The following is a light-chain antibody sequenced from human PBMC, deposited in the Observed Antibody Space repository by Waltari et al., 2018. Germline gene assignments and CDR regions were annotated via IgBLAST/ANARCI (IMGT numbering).Light chain of an antibody. CDR1: QSISSC. Sequence: DIQMTQSPSTLSASVGDRVTITCRASQSISSCMAWYQQKPGKVPKLLIYDASSLESGVPSRFSGSGSGTEFTLTISSLQPDDFATYYCQQYNSYPITFGQGTRLEIK. J-gene: IGKJ5*01. CDR2: DAS. V-gene: IGKV1-5*01. CDR3: QQYNSYPIT.